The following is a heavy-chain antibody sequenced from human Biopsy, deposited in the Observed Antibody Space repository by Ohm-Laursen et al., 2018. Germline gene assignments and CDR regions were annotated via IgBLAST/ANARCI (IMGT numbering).Heavy chain of an antibody. J-gene: IGHJ4*03. CDR1: GYTFTSYG. V-gene: IGHV1-18*01. D-gene: IGHD2-15*01. Sequence: AASVKVSCKSSGYTFTSYGMNWVRQAPGQGLEWMGWISPYFGNTNSTQKLQARVTLSTETSTAAAYMELSSLRKDGPAIDYCVREGWDCAGGTCYSGPLDLWGQGTLITVSS. CDR3: VREGWDCAGGTCYSGPLDL. CDR2: ISPYFGNT.